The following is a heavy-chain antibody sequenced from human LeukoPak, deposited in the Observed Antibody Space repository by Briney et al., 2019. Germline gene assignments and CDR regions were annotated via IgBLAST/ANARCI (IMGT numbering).Heavy chain of an antibody. D-gene: IGHD2-2*01. CDR2: MNPNSGNT. V-gene: IGHV1-8*01. J-gene: IGHJ6*03. CDR1: GYTFTSHD. CDR3: ARVGIVPAALSFYYYYYMDV. Sequence: ASVKVSCKASGYTFTSHDINWVRQATGQGLEWMGWMNPNSGNTGYAQKFQGRVTMTRNTSISTAYMELSSLRSEDTAVYYCARVGIVPAALSFYYYYYMDVWGKGTTVTVSS.